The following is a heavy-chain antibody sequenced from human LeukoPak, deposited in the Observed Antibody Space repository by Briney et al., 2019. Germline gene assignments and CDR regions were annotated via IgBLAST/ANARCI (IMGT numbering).Heavy chain of an antibody. CDR3: ARAPPGVKDALDI. J-gene: IGHJ3*02. V-gene: IGHV3-53*01. CDR2: IYSGGST. D-gene: IGHD1-14*01. Sequence: GGSLRLSCAASGFTVSSNYMSWVRQAPGKGREWVSIIYSGGSTYYADSVKGRSTISRDNFKHTLYLEMNSLRAEDTAVYYCARAPPGVKDALDIWGQGTKVTVSS. CDR1: GFTVSSNY.